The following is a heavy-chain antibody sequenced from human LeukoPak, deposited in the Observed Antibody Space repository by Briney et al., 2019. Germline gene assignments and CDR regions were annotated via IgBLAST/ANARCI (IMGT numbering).Heavy chain of an antibody. CDR3: ARLYCSSTSCLFLDWFDP. D-gene: IGHD2-2*01. V-gene: IGHV4-39*01. CDR1: GGSISSSAYY. CDR2: IYYSGSA. J-gene: IGHJ5*02. Sequence: PSETLSLTCTVSGGSISSSAYYWGWIRQPPGKGLEWIGSIYYSGSAYYNPSLESRVAISVDTSKNLLSLKLRSVTAADTAVYYCARLYCSSTSCLFLDWFDPWGQGTLVTVSS.